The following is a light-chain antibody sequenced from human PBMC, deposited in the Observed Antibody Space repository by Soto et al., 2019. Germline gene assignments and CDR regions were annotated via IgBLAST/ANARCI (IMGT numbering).Light chain of an antibody. CDR2: GAS. CDR1: QSVSSRY. CDR3: QQYGSSPLT. Sequence: ELVLTQSPVTLSLSPGERATLCCRAIQSVSSRYLAWYQQKPGQAPRLLIYGASSRATGIPDRFSGSGSGTDFTLTISRLEPEDFAVYYCQQYGSSPLTFGGGTKVDIK. J-gene: IGKJ4*01. V-gene: IGKV3-20*01.